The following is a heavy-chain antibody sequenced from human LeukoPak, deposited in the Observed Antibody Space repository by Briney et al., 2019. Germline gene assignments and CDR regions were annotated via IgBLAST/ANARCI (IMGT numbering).Heavy chain of an antibody. CDR3: ARGRPHGNDY. J-gene: IGHJ4*02. CDR2: IASDGSST. V-gene: IGHV3-74*01. Sequence: GGSLRLSCAASGFTFSNYWMNRVRQAPGKGLVWVSRIASDGSSTTYADSVKGRFSISRDSAKNTLYLQMNSLRVEDTAVYYCARGRPHGNDYWGQGTLVTVSS. D-gene: IGHD4-23*01. CDR1: GFTFSNYW.